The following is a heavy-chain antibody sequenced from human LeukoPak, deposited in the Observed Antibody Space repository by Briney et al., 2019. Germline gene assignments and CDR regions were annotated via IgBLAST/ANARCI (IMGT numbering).Heavy chain of an antibody. Sequence: ASVKVSCKASGGTFSSYAISWVRQAPGQGLEWMGRINPNSGGTNYAQKFQGRVTMTRDTSISTAYMELSRLRSDDTAVYYCVRSGSGFDYWGQGTLVTVSS. CDR3: VRSGSGFDY. D-gene: IGHD5-12*01. CDR2: INPNSGGT. CDR1: GGTFSSYA. J-gene: IGHJ4*02. V-gene: IGHV1-2*06.